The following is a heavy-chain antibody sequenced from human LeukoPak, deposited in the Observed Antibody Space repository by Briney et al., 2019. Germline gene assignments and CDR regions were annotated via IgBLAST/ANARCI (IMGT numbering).Heavy chain of an antibody. CDR1: GYTFTDYY. J-gene: IGHJ4*02. D-gene: IGHD3-3*01. CDR2: VDPEDGET. CDR3: ATLGNDFWSGYPSRTFDY. Sequence: ASVKVSCKVSGYTFTDYYMHWVQQAPGKGLEWMGLVDPEDGETIYAEKVQGRVTITADTSTDTAYMELSSLRSEDTAVYYCATLGNDFWSGYPSRTFDYWGQGTLVTVSS. V-gene: IGHV1-69-2*01.